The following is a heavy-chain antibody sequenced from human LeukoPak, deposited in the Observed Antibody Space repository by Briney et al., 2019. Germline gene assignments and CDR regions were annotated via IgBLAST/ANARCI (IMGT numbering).Heavy chain of an antibody. D-gene: IGHD6-13*01. CDR2: ISSSSSYI. V-gene: IGHV3-21*01. CDR3: ARDGSSSSWYEQNYYFDY. CDR1: GFTFSSYS. J-gene: IGHJ4*02. Sequence: GGSLRLSCAASGFTFSSYSMNWVRQAPGKGLEWVSSISSSSSYIYYADSVKGRFTISRDNAKKSLYLQMNSLRAEDTAVYYCARDGSSSSWYEQNYYFDYWGQGTLVTVSS.